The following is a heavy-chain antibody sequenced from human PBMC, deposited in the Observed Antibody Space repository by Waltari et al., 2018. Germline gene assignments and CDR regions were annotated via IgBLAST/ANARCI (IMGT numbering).Heavy chain of an antibody. CDR3: AKEPRPFSSSWWFDY. D-gene: IGHD6-13*01. Sequence: VQLVESGGGLIQPGGSLRLSCAASGFTVSSTYMSWVRQAPGKGLEWIAYISSRDESTYHADSVRGRFTISRDNAKNSLFLQMKSRRAEDTAVYYCAKEPRPFSSSWWFDYWGQGTLVTVSS. CDR1: GFTVSSTY. J-gene: IGHJ4*02. CDR2: ISSRDEST. V-gene: IGHV3-11*01.